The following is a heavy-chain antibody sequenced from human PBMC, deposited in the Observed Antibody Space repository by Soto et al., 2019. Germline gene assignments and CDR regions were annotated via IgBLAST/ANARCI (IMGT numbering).Heavy chain of an antibody. CDR3: AVDSGYDIPNAFDI. CDR2: MNPNSGNT. V-gene: IGHV1-8*01. J-gene: IGHJ3*02. D-gene: IGHD5-12*01. Sequence: ASVKVSCKASGYTFTSYDINWVRQATGQGLEWMGWMNPNSGNTGYAQKLQGRVTMTRNTSISTAYMELSSLRSEDTAVYYCAVDSGYDIPNAFDIWGQGTMVTVSS. CDR1: GYTFTSYD.